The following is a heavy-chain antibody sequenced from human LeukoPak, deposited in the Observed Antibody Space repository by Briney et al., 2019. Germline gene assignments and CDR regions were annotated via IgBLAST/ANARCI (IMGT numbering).Heavy chain of an antibody. Sequence: GGSLRLSCAAFGFTFSSYSMNWVRQAPGKGLEWVSSISSSSSYVYYADSVKGRFTISRDNAKNSLYLQMNSLRAEDTAVYYCALYYDSSGYSVGVAFDIWGQGTMVTVSS. D-gene: IGHD3-22*01. CDR2: ISSSSSYV. CDR3: ALYYDSSGYSVGVAFDI. V-gene: IGHV3-21*01. CDR1: GFTFSSYS. J-gene: IGHJ3*02.